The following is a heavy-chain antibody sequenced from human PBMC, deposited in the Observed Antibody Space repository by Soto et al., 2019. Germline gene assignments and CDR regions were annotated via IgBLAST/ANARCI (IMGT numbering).Heavy chain of an antibody. J-gene: IGHJ2*01. CDR3: ARVGQGAWYFDL. D-gene: IGHD1-26*01. V-gene: IGHV3-74*01. CDR1: GFTFSSYW. Sequence: EVQLVESGGGLVQPGGSLTLSCAASGFTFSSYWMHWVRQAPGKGVVWVSRINPDGRGTNYADSVKGQFTISRDNAKNTLYLQMNSLRHEETAVYYCARVGQGAWYFDLWGRGTLVTVSS. CDR2: INPDGRGT.